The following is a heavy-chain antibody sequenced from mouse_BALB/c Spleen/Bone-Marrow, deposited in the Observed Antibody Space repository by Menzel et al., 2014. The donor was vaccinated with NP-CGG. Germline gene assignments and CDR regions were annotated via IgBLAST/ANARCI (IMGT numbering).Heavy chain of an antibody. CDR2: IYPGNSDT. CDR3: TSDYDDY. J-gene: IGHJ2*01. D-gene: IGHD2-4*01. CDR1: GYTFTSYW. Sequence: EVQLQQSGTVLARPGASVKMSCTASGYTFTSYWMHWVKQRPGQDLEWIGAIYPGNSDTSYNQKFKGKAKLTAVTSTSTAYKELSSLTNEDSAVYYCTSDYDDYWGQGTTLTVSS. V-gene: IGHV1-5*01.